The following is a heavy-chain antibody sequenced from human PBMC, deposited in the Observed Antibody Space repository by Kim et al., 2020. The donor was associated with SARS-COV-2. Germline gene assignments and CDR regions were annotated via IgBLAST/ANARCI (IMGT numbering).Heavy chain of an antibody. V-gene: IGHV6-1*01. J-gene: IGHJ4*02. CDR3: ASIAAAGTKLDY. D-gene: IGHD6-13*01. Sequence: DYAVSVKSRITINPDTSKNQFSLQLNSVTPEDTAVYYCASIAAAGTKLDYWGQGTLVTVSS.